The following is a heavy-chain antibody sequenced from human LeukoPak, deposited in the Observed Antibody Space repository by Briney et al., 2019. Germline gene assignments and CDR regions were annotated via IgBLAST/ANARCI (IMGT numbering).Heavy chain of an antibody. Sequence: GGSLRLAWVVDQFTFRSYEMNWVRQAPGKGLEWVSYISSRGNTIYYADSVKGRFPISSDNDKHSLYLQMSSLRAEDTAIYYCARDDSSGSYFFDYWGQGTMVTVSS. D-gene: IGHD3-22*01. CDR3: ARDDSSGSYFFDY. V-gene: IGHV3-48*03. J-gene: IGHJ4*02. CDR2: ISSRGNTI. CDR1: QFTFRSYE.